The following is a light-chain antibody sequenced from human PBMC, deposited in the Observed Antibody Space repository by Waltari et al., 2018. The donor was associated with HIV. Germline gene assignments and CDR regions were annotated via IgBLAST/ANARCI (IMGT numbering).Light chain of an antibody. CDR3: CSYAGSYTVV. V-gene: IGLV2-11*01. CDR1: SSDVGGYNS. CDR2: YVS. Sequence: QSALTQPRSVSGSPGQSVTISCTGTSSDVGGYNSISWYQQHPGKAPKLMIYYVSKRPSGVPDRFSGSKSGNTASLTISGLQAEDEADYYCCSYAGSYTVVFGGGTKLTVL. J-gene: IGLJ2*01.